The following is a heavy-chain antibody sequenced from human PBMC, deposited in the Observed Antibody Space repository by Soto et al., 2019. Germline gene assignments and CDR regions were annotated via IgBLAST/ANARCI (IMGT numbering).Heavy chain of an antibody. D-gene: IGHD4-17*01. CDR2: IYYSGST. CDR3: ARRGDYGARGYYYYGMDV. Sequence: SETVSLTCTVSGGSISSSSYYWGWIRQPPGKGLEWIGSIYYSGSTYYNPSLKSRVTISVDTSKNQFSLKLSSVTAADTAVYYCARRGDYGARGYYYYGMDVWGQGTTVT. V-gene: IGHV4-39*01. J-gene: IGHJ6*02. CDR1: GGSISSSSYY.